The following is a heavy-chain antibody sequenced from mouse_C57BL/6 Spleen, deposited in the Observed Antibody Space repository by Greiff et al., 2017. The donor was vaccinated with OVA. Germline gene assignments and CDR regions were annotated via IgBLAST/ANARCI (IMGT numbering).Heavy chain of an antibody. CDR1: GYTFTEYT. Sequence: QVQLQQSGAELVKPGASVKLSCKASGYTFTEYTIHWVKQRSGQGLEWIGWFYPGSGSIKYNEKFKDKATLTVDKSSSTAYMQLSSLTSEDSAVYYCVWGSYSSGSAWFAYWGQGTLVTVSA. V-gene: IGHV1-62-2*01. CDR3: VWGSYSSGSAWFAY. D-gene: IGHD3-2*02. J-gene: IGHJ3*01. CDR2: FYPGSGSI.